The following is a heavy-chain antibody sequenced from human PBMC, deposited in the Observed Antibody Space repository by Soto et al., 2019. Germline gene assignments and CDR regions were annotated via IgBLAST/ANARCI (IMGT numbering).Heavy chain of an antibody. Sequence: LXLTFGVYCGSFSFYYWSWIRQPPGKGLEWIGEINHSEGTNYNPPLKTRVTISVDTSKNQFSLQLSSVTAADTAVYYCARPHYYGSGGYFFWGQGTLVTVSS. CDR2: INHSEGT. V-gene: IGHV4-34*01. CDR3: ARPHYYGSGGYFF. CDR1: CGSFSFYY. D-gene: IGHD3-10*01. J-gene: IGHJ4*02.